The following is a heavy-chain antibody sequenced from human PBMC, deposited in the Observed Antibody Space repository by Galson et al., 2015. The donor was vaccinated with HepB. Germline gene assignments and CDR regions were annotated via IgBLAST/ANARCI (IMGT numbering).Heavy chain of an antibody. CDR1: GFRFSDYW. CDR3: VRDRGFGVDDY. D-gene: IGHD3-3*01. Sequence: SLRLSCAASGFRFSDYWMSWVRQAPGKGPEWVANMKTEGFVISYADSVRGRFTISRDNPKNSMYLQMDSLRVEDTAVYYCVRDRGFGVDDYWGQGTLVTVSS. CDR2: MKTEGFVI. V-gene: IGHV3-7*03. J-gene: IGHJ4*02.